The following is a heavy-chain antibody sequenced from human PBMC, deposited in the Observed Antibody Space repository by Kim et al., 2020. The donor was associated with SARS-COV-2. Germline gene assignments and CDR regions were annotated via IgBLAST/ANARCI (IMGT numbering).Heavy chain of an antibody. V-gene: IGHV3-73*01. J-gene: IGHJ4*02. Sequence: GGSLRLSCVVSGYMFSGSVLHWVRPAPGKGLEWVGRIRRKVDNYATVYAASLEGRLTIARDDSKNTTYLRRNSLKSEDTAVYYCTRYEWWSFDYWGQGTLVTVSS. CDR3: TRYEWWSFDY. CDR1: GYMFSGSV. D-gene: IGHD2-15*01. CDR2: IRRKVDNYAT.